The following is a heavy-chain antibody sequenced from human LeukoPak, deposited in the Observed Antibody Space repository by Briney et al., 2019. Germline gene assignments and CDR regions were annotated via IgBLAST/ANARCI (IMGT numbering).Heavy chain of an antibody. CDR1: GGSISSYY. J-gene: IGHJ4*02. Sequence: SETLSLTCTVSGGSISSYYWSWIRQPPGKGLEWIGYIYYSGSTNYNPSLKSRVTISVDTSKNQFSLKLSSVTAAVTAVYYCARDRGSYDILTGYEYYFDYWGQGTLVTVSS. D-gene: IGHD3-9*01. CDR3: ARDRGSYDILTGYEYYFDY. CDR2: IYYSGST. V-gene: IGHV4-59*01.